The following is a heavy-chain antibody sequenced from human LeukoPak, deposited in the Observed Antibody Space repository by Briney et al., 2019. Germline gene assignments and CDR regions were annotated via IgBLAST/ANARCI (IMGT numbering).Heavy chain of an antibody. CDR3: AKTSGYSYVFDY. CDR2: IYYSGST. CDR1: GGSISSSSYY. V-gene: IGHV4-39*01. D-gene: IGHD5-18*01. J-gene: IGHJ4*02. Sequence: SETLSLTCTVSGGSISSSSYYWGWIRQPPGKGLEWIGSIYYSGSTYYNPSLKSRVTISVDTSKNQFSLKLSSVTAADTAVYYCAKTSGYSYVFDYWGQGTLVTVSS.